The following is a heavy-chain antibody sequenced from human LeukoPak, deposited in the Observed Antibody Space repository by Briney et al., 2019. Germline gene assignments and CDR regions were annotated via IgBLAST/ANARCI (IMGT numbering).Heavy chain of an antibody. V-gene: IGHV3-66*01. Sequence: GGPLRLSCAASGFTVSNNYMSWVRQAPGKGLEWVSVIYSGGNTYYADSVKGRFTISRDNSKNTLYLQMNSLRVEDTAVYYCAGVAAYGVFAFDIWGQGTMVPVSS. J-gene: IGHJ3*02. CDR3: AGVAAYGVFAFDI. CDR2: IYSGGNT. CDR1: GFTVSNNY. D-gene: IGHD4-17*01.